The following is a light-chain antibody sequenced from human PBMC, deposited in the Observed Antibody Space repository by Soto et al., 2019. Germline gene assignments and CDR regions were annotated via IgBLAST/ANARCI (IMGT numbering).Light chain of an antibody. J-gene: IGKJ5*01. CDR2: AAS. CDR3: QQLFDSPIT. Sequence: DIQMTQSPSSLSASVGDRVTITCRASQSIVTYLNWYLQKPGKAPKLLIYAASNLQSGVPSRFSGSGSGTEFSLTITSLQPEDFATYYCQQLFDSPITFGQGTRLEIK. CDR1: QSIVTY. V-gene: IGKV1-39*01.